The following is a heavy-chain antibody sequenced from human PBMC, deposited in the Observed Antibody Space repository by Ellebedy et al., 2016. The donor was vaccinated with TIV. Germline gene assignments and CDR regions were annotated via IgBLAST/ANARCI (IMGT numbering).Heavy chain of an antibody. CDR2: LPTGVVK. D-gene: IGHD5-18*01. CDR3: AKDRIPGDGYWVFDY. J-gene: IGHJ4*02. CDR1: GFTFSTYA. Sequence: GESLKITCVVSGFTFSTYAMRWFSQAPGKGLEWAPSLPTGVVKFYAESVKDRFTISRDSSKNTLYLQMNSLRVEDTAVYFCAKDRIPGDGYWVFDYWGQGTLVTVSS. V-gene: IGHV3-23*01.